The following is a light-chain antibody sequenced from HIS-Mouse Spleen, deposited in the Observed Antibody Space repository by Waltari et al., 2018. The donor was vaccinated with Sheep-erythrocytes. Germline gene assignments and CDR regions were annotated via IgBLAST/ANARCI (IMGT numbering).Light chain of an antibody. J-gene: IGKJ2*02. CDR2: GAS. CDR3: QQYNNWPPGT. CDR1: QSVSSN. Sequence: EIVMTQSPATLSVSPGERATLSCRASQSVSSNLAWYQQKPGQAPRLLIYGASTRATGIPARCSGSGSGTEFTLTISSMQSEEFAVYYCQQYNNWPPGTFGQGTKLEIK. V-gene: IGKV3-15*01.